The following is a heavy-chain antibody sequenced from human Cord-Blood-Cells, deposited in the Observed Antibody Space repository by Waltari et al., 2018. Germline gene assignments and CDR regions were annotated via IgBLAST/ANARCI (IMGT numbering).Heavy chain of an antibody. J-gene: IGHJ4*02. CDR1: GFTFSSYA. D-gene: IGHD1-26*01. CDR3: ARDRFPLVGATNYFDY. CDR2: ISSNGVRT. Sequence: EVQLVESGGGLVQPGGSLRLSCAASGFTFSSYAMHWVRQAPGKGLEYVSAISSNGVRTYYANSVKGRFTISRDNSKNTLYLQMGSLRAEDMAVYYCARDRFPLVGATNYFDYWGQGTLVTVSS. V-gene: IGHV3-64*01.